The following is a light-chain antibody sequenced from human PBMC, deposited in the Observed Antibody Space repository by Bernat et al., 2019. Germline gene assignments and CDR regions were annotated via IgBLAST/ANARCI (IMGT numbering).Light chain of an antibody. CDR3: HYDDSSNQV. CDR2: EYN. CDR1: SGSIASNY. Sequence: NFILTQPHSVSESPGKTVAISCTRSSGSIASNYVRWYQQRPGSAPTTVIYEYNKRPSGVPDRFSGSIDSPSNSASLTISGLKTEDEAEYYCHYDDSSNQVFGGGTKLTVL. V-gene: IGLV6-57*04. J-gene: IGLJ3*02.